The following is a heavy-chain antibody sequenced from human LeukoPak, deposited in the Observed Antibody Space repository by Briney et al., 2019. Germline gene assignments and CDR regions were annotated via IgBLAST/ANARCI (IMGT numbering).Heavy chain of an antibody. CDR1: GDSISSHY. CDR2: IYTSGSP. D-gene: IGHD5-12*01. J-gene: IGHJ3*02. V-gene: IGHV4-4*07. Sequence: SETLSLTCTVSGDSISSHYRSWIRQSAGKGLEWIGRIYTSGSPNYNPSLKSRVIMSVDTSKNQFSLKLSSVTAADTAVYYCARDRRGYVGYEGDPFDIWGQGTLVTVSS. CDR3: ARDRRGYVGYEGDPFDI.